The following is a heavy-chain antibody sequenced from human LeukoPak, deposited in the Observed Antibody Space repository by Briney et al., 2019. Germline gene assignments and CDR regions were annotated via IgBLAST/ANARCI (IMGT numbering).Heavy chain of an antibody. CDR2: IYTSGGT. J-gene: IGHJ5*02. CDR3: AREDCSGGSCYSGGNWFDP. D-gene: IGHD2-15*01. Sequence: SETLSLTCTVSGGSISSYYWSWIRQPAGKGLEWIGRIYTSGGTNYNPSLKSRVTMSVDTSKNQFSLKLSSVTAAATAVYYCAREDCSGGSCYSGGNWFDPWGQGTLVTVSS. CDR1: GGSISSYY. V-gene: IGHV4-4*07.